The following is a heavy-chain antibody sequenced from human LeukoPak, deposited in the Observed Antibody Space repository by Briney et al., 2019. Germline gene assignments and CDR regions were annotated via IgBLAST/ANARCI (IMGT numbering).Heavy chain of an antibody. Sequence: GGSLRLSCAASGFSFSSNAMTWVRQPPGKGLEWVSSINAGGGNTYHSDSVKGRFTISIDNSMNTLYLQMNSLRADDTAVYYCGRPTKYWLVRGNGVDVWGQGTTVTVSS. V-gene: IGHV3-23*01. CDR1: GFSFSSNA. J-gene: IGHJ6*02. CDR3: GRPTKYWLVRGNGVDV. CDR2: INAGGGNT. D-gene: IGHD6-19*01.